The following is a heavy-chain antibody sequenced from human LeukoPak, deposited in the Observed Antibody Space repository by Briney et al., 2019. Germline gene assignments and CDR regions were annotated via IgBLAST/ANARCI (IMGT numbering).Heavy chain of an antibody. D-gene: IGHD3-10*01. J-gene: IGHJ5*01. V-gene: IGHV4-61*02. CDR2: IYSSGST. CDR3: ARGPPDFYNSGSYYNGYNWFDS. Sequence: SETLSLTCSVSGGSISNGTSYWTWIRQPAGKSLEWLGRIYSSGSTNYNPSLKSRVTISADTSKNQFSLTLTSVTAADTAVYYCARGPPDFYNSGSYYNGYNWFDSWGQGTLVTVSS. CDR1: GGSISNGTSY.